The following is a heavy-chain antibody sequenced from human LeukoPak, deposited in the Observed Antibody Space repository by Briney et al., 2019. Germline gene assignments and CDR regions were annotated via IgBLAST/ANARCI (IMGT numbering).Heavy chain of an antibody. Sequence: SETLSLTCTVSGGSISSYYWSWIRQPPGKGLEWIGYIYYSGSTNYNPSLKSRVTISVDTSKNQFSLKLSSVTAADTAVYYCARVTGGEGLYYFDYWGQGTLVTVSS. CDR1: GGSISSYY. V-gene: IGHV4-59*01. J-gene: IGHJ4*02. CDR3: ARVTGGEGLYYFDY. D-gene: IGHD6-19*01. CDR2: IYYSGST.